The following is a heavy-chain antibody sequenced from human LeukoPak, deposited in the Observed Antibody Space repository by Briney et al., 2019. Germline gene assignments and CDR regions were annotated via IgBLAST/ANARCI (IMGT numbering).Heavy chain of an antibody. CDR2: IRYYGSNK. V-gene: IGHV3-30*02. CDR3: TVGYSFGDFDY. J-gene: IGHJ4*02. CDR1: GLHFRSYG. D-gene: IGHD5-18*01. Sequence: GGSVRLLCAACGLHFRSYGMHWVRQAPDKGLEWVAVIRYYGSNKYYADSVKGRFTISRDNSNNTLYLQMNSLRAENTAVYYCTVGYSFGDFDYWGQGTLVTVSS.